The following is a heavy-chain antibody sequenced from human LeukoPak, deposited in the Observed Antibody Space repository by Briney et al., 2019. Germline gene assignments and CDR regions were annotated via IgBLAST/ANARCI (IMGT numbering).Heavy chain of an antibody. J-gene: IGHJ3*02. V-gene: IGHV3-48*02. CDR2: ISSSSSTI. Sequence: GGSLRLSCAASGFTFSSYSMNWARQAPGKGLEWVSYISSSSSTIYYADSVKGRFTISRDNAKNSLYLQMNSLRDEDTAVYYCARDGVPWNIGDYDAFDIWGQGTMVTVSS. D-gene: IGHD4-17*01. CDR1: GFTFSSYS. CDR3: ARDGVPWNIGDYDAFDI.